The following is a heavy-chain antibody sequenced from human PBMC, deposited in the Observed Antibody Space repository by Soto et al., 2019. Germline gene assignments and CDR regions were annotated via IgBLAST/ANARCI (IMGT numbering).Heavy chain of an antibody. Sequence: QVQLQESGPGLVKPSQTLSLTCTVSGGSISSGGYYWSWIRQHPGKGLEWFGYIYYSGSTYYNPSMNSLVIISVDTCKNQFSLKLSSVTAADTAVYYCARGGIAAAALPDYWGQGTLVTVSS. V-gene: IGHV4-31*01. CDR2: IYYSGST. CDR1: GGSISSGGYY. D-gene: IGHD6-13*01. CDR3: ARGGIAAAALPDY. J-gene: IGHJ4*02.